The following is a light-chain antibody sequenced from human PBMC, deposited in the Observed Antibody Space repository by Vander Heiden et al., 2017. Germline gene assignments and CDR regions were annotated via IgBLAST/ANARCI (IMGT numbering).Light chain of an antibody. CDR2: EVS. J-gene: IGLJ1*01. Sequence: QSSLPHPLTASASPGRSVTISCTGTSCAVVGYNSVSWFQQHPGKPPKLMIYEVSRRPWGVPDRFSGSKSGNTASLTGSGHQAEDEDDYYCSSYAGSNGGVFGTGTKFTVL. V-gene: IGLV2-8*01. CDR1: SCAVVGYNS. CDR3: SSYAGSNGGV.